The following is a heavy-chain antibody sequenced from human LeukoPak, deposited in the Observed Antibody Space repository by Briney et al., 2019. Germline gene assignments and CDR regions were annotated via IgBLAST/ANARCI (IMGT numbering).Heavy chain of an antibody. Sequence: ASVKVSCKASGYTFTSYDINWVRQATGQGLEWMGWKNPTSGRTDFAQSFQGRLTMTTDTSTSTAYMELSRLTSKDTAVYHCPRGPVKTHGMDVWGQGTTVTVSS. CDR3: PRGPVKTHGMDV. J-gene: IGHJ6*02. V-gene: IGHV1-8*01. CDR2: KNPTSGRT. CDR1: GYTFTSYD.